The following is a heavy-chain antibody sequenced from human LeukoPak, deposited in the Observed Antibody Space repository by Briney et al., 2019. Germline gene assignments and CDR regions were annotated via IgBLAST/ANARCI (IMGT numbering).Heavy chain of an antibody. CDR2: IMPMFGKT. V-gene: IGHV1-69*06. Sequence: ASVKVSCKASGGTFSSYDISWVRQAPGQGLEWMGGIMPMFGKTNYAQKFQGRVTTTADKATSTAYMELSSLRSEDTAVYYCAGGRTDIVVVPATLRNYYFDYWGQGTLVTVSS. D-gene: IGHD2-2*01. CDR3: AGGRTDIVVVPATLRNYYFDY. CDR1: GGTFSSYD. J-gene: IGHJ4*02.